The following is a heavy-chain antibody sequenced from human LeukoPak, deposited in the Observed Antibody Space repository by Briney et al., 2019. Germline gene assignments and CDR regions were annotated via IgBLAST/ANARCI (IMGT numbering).Heavy chain of an antibody. CDR3: ARGDIVVVPAATSYYYYGMDV. J-gene: IGHJ6*02. D-gene: IGHD2-2*01. V-gene: IGHV1-46*01. Sequence: ASVKVSCKASGYTFTSYYMHWVRQAPGQGLEWMGIINPSRGSTSYAQKFQGRVTMTRDTSTSTVYMELSSLRSEDTAVYYCARGDIVVVPAATSYYYYGMDVWGQGTTVTVSS. CDR2: INPSRGST. CDR1: GYTFTSYY.